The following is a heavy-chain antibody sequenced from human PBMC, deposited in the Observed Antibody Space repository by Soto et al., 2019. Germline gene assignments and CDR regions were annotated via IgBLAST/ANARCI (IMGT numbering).Heavy chain of an antibody. CDR2: INHSGST. V-gene: IGHV4-34*01. Sequence: QVQLQQWGAGLLKPSETLSLTCAVYGGSFSGYYWRWIRHPPGKGLEWIGEINHSGSTNYNPSLKSRVPISVDTSKTQFSLKLSSVTAADTAVYYCARRFYRREFDIWGQGTMVTVSS. CDR1: GGSFSGYY. D-gene: IGHD3-16*02. J-gene: IGHJ3*02. CDR3: ARRFYRREFDI.